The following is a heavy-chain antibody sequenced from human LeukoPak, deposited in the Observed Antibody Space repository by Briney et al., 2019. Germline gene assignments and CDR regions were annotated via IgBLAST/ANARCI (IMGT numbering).Heavy chain of an antibody. V-gene: IGHV3-48*01. D-gene: IGHD3-9*01. Sequence: GGSLRLSCAASGFTFSSYSMHWVRQAPGKGLEWVSYISSSSSTIYYADSVKGRFTISRDNAKNSLYLQMNSLRAEDTAVYYCARVLRYFDWLEGYYMDVWGKGTTVTVSS. CDR1: GFTFSSYS. CDR3: ARVLRYFDWLEGYYMDV. CDR2: ISSSSSTI. J-gene: IGHJ6*03.